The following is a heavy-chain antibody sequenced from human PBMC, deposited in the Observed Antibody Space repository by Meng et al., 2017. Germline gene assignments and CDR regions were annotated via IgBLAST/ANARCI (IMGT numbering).Heavy chain of an antibody. CDR2: ISSSSSYI. V-gene: IGHV3-21*01. Sequence: GGSLRLSCAASGFTFSSYSMNWVRQAPGKGLEWVSSISSSSSYIYYADSVKGRFTISRDNAKNSLYLQMNSLRAEATAVYYCARDILRTGENTDEDWFDPWGQGTLVTVSS. CDR1: GFTFSSYS. D-gene: IGHD7-27*01. CDR3: ARDILRTGENTDEDWFDP. J-gene: IGHJ5*02.